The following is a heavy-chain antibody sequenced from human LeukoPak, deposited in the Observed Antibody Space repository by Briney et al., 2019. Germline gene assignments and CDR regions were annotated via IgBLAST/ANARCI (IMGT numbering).Heavy chain of an antibody. Sequence: ASVKVSCKVSGDSLSDLSMHWVRRTPGEGLELMGGVNLENGETIYAQKFQGRVTMTADTSTDTTYMELSSLRSEDTAVYYCATGTPAGIRGRGVWGQGTTVTVSS. J-gene: IGHJ6*02. D-gene: IGHD2-2*02. CDR1: GDSLSDLS. CDR2: VNLENGET. V-gene: IGHV1-24*01. CDR3: ATGTPAGIRGRGV.